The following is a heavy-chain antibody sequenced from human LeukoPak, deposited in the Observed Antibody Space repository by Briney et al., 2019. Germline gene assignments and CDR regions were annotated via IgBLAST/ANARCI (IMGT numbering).Heavy chain of an antibody. Sequence: GGPLRLSCAASGFTFSSYAMSWVRQAPGKGLEWVSAISGSGGSTYYADSVKGRFIISRDNSKNTLYLQMNSLRAEDTAVYYCAKRHCSSTSCSSDYWGQGTLVTVSS. J-gene: IGHJ4*02. CDR2: ISGSGGST. CDR3: AKRHCSSTSCSSDY. CDR1: GFTFSSYA. V-gene: IGHV3-23*01. D-gene: IGHD2-2*01.